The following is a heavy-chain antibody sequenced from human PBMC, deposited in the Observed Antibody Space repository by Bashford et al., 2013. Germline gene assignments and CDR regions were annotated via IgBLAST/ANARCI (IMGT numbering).Heavy chain of an antibody. CDR1: GGTFSSYD. J-gene: IGHJ6*02. V-gene: IGHV1-8*01. CDR3: TRNMEFNNGMDV. Sequence: ASVKVSCKASGGTFSSYDINWVRQATGQGLEWMGWMNPNSGNTGYAQKFQGRVTMTRNTSISTAYMELSSLRVEDTAVYFCTRNMEFNNGMDVWGQGTTVTVSS. D-gene: IGHD3-10*01. CDR2: MNPNSGNT.